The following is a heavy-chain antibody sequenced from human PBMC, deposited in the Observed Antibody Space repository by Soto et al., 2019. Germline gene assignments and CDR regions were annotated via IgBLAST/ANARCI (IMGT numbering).Heavy chain of an antibody. CDR1: GGSISSSSYY. D-gene: IGHD2-21*01. CDR2: IYYSGST. CDR3: ASSLPAYLSYHKWPFDY. J-gene: IGHJ4*02. Sequence: QLQLQESGPGLVKPSETLSLTCTVSGGSISSSSYYWGWLRQPPGKGLGWIGSIYYSGSTYYNPSLKSRATVSVDTSNNQCPLKLSSLTAADTAVYYCASSLPAYLSYHKWPFDYWGQGTLVTVSS. V-gene: IGHV4-39*01.